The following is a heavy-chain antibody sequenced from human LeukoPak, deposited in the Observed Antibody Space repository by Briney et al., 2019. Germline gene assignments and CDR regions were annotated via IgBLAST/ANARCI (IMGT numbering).Heavy chain of an antibody. V-gene: IGHV3-7*01. Sequence: GGSLRLSCAASGFTFSSYSMNWVRQAPGKGLEWVANIKQDGSEKYYVDSVKGRFTISRDNAKNSLYLQMNSLRAEDTAVYYCARDRDSSSWYFDYWGQGTLVTVSS. CDR1: GFTFSSYS. D-gene: IGHD6-13*01. CDR2: IKQDGSEK. CDR3: ARDRDSSSWYFDY. J-gene: IGHJ4*02.